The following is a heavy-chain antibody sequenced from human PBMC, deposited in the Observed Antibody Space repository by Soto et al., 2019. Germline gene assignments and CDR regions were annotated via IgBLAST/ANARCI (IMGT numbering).Heavy chain of an antibody. CDR2: IYPGDSDT. Sequence: GESLKISCKGSGYSFTSYWIGWVRQMPGKGLEWMGTIYPGDSDTRYSPSFQGQVTISADKSISTAYLQWSSLKASDTAMYYCAIPGYCSSTSCYFMDYWGQGTLVTVS. D-gene: IGHD2-2*01. CDR1: GYSFTSYW. V-gene: IGHV5-51*01. CDR3: AIPGYCSSTSCYFMDY. J-gene: IGHJ4*02.